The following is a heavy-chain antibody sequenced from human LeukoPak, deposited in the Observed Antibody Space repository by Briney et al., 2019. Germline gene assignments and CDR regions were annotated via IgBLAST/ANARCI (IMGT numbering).Heavy chain of an antibody. V-gene: IGHV4-38-2*02. CDR2: ISHSGST. Sequence: PSETLSLTCSVSYSSFSSDYFWGWILQPPGQGLEWIGSISHSGSTYYNPSLKSRVTISLDTSKNQFSLRLRSVTAADTAVYFCAREMIPRAPDVYFDYWGQGSLVTVS. CDR1: YSSFSSDYF. D-gene: IGHD2-21*01. J-gene: IGHJ4*02. CDR3: AREMIPRAPDVYFDY.